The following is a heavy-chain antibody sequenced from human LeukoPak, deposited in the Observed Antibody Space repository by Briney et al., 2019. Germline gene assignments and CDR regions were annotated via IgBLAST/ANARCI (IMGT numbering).Heavy chain of an antibody. Sequence: SETLSLTCAVYGGSFSGYYWSWIRQPPGKGLEWIGEINHSGSTNYNPSLKSRVTISVDTSKNQFSLKLSSVTAADTAVYCCARGRSAFDSSGPFDYWGQGTLVTVSS. J-gene: IGHJ4*02. D-gene: IGHD3-22*01. CDR2: INHSGST. CDR3: ARGRSAFDSSGPFDY. CDR1: GGSFSGYY. V-gene: IGHV4-34*01.